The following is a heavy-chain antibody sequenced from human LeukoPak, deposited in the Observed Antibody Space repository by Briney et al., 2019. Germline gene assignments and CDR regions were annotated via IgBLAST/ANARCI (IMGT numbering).Heavy chain of an antibody. J-gene: IGHJ6*02. CDR2: IKQDGSEK. V-gene: IGHV3-7*01. CDR3: ARSIRPLYGMDV. Sequence: PGGSLRLSCATSGFTFSSYWMSWVRQAPGKGLEWVANIKQDGSEKYYADSVKGRFTISRDNSKNTLYLQMNSLRAEDTAVYYCARSIRPLYGMDVWGQGTTVTVSS. CDR1: GFTFSSYW.